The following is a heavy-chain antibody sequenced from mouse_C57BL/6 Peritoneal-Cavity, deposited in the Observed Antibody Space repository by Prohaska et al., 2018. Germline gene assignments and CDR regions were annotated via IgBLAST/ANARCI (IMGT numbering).Heavy chain of an antibody. CDR2: INPDSSTI. CDR3: ARVVTAEAMDY. Sequence: EVKLLQSGGGLVQPGGSLKLSCAASGIDFSRYWMSWVRLAPGKGLEWIGEINPDSSTINYAPSLKDKFIISRDNAKNTLYLQMSKVRSEDTALYYCARVVTAEAMDYWGQGTSVTVSS. J-gene: IGHJ4*01. V-gene: IGHV4-1*01. CDR1: GIDFSRYW. D-gene: IGHD2-2*01.